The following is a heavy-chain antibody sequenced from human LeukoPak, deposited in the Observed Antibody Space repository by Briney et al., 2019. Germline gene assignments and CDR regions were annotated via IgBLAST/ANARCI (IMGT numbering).Heavy chain of an antibody. Sequence: ASVKVSCTASGYTFTSYGISWVRQAPGQGLEWMGWISAYNGNTNYAQKLQGRVTMTTDTSTSTAYMELRSLRSDDTAVYYCAREEVPEKIFDYWGQGTLVTVSS. CDR2: ISAYNGNT. CDR3: AREEVPEKIFDY. V-gene: IGHV1-18*01. CDR1: GYTFTSYG. J-gene: IGHJ4*02. D-gene: IGHD1-1*01.